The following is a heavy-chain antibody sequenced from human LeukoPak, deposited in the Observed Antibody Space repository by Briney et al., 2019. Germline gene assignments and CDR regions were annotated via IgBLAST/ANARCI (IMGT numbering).Heavy chain of an antibody. V-gene: IGHV3-23*01. J-gene: IGHJ4*02. CDR3: AKDRTTSGYYYDSSGSELDY. Sequence: GGSLRLSCAASGFTLSSYAMSWVRQAPGKGLEWVSAISGSGGSTYYADSVKGRFTISRDNSKNTLYLQMNSLRAEDTAVYYCAKDRTTSGYYYDSSGSELDYWGQGTLVTVSS. D-gene: IGHD3-22*01. CDR2: ISGSGGST. CDR1: GFTLSSYA.